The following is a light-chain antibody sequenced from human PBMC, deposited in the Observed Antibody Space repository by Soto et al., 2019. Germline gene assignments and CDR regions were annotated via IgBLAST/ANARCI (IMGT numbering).Light chain of an antibody. Sequence: EIVLTQSPATLSLSPGERATLSCRASQSVSSYLAWYQQKPGQAPRLLIYDASNRATGIPARFIGSGSGTDFTLNSSSLEPEHFAVYYCQQRSNGLTFGGGTKVEIK. V-gene: IGKV3-11*01. CDR2: DAS. CDR3: QQRSNGLT. J-gene: IGKJ4*01. CDR1: QSVSSY.